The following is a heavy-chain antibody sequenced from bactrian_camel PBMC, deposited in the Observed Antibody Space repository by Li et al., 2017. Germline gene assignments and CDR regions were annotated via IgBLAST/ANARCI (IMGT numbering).Heavy chain of an antibody. CDR1: GDTIGRYC. CDR2: IYKRVMIT. Sequence: HVQLVESGGGSVQVGGSLRLSCVASGDTIGRYCMGWFRQIPDKEREGAACIYKRVMITNYADTAKGRFTISQDAAKNSIDLEMNSLKPDDTAVYYCAATGQMLSVAGCRTQGTQVTVS. D-gene: IGHD1*01. V-gene: IGHV3S68*01. J-gene: IGHJ4*01.